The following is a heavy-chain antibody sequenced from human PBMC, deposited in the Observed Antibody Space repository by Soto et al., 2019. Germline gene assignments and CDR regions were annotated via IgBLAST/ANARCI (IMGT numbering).Heavy chain of an antibody. CDR3: AREWLWGQVTTGFDP. CDR1: GGSISSYY. V-gene: IGHV4-59*01. Sequence: SETLSLTCTVSGGSISSYYWSWIRQPPGKGLEWIGYIYYSGSTNYNPSLKSRVTISVDTSKNQFSLKLSSVTAADTAVYYCAREWLWGQVTTGFDPWGQGTLVTVSS. D-gene: IGHD4-17*01. CDR2: IYYSGST. J-gene: IGHJ5*02.